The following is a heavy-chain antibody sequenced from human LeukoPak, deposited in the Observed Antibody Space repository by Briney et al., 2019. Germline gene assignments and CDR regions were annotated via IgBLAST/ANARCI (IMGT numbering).Heavy chain of an antibody. CDR3: ARHATTSPYYYYYGMDV. V-gene: IGHV4-59*08. J-gene: IGHJ6*02. D-gene: IGHD1-7*01. CDR1: GGSISSYY. Sequence: PSETLSLTCTVSGGSISSYYWSWIRQPPGKGLEWIGYIYYSGSTNYNPSLKSRVTISVDTSKNQFSLKLSSVTAADTAVYYCARHATTSPYYYYYGMDVWGQGTTVTVSS. CDR2: IYYSGST.